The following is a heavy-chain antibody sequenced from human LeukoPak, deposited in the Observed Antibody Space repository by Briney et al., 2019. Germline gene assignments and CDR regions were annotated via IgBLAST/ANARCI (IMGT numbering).Heavy chain of an antibody. Sequence: ASVKVSCKASGYSFTDYYIHWVRQAPGQGLGSMGWISPNSGGTSYAQKFQGRVTMTRDPSISTAYMDLSRLRSDDTSVYYCTRAYDFSSGYYFDYWGQGTLVTVSS. V-gene: IGHV1-2*02. CDR3: TRAYDFSSGYYFDY. J-gene: IGHJ4*02. CDR2: ISPNSGGT. CDR1: GYSFTDYY. D-gene: IGHD3-3*01.